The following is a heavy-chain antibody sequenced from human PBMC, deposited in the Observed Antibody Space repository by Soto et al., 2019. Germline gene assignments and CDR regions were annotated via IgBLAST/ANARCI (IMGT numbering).Heavy chain of an antibody. V-gene: IGHV1-69*01. J-gene: IGHJ4*02. D-gene: IGHD3-22*01. Sequence: QVQLVQSGAEVKKPGSSVKVSCKASGGTFSSYAISWVRQAPGQGLEWMGGIIPIFGTANYAQKFQGRVTINADESTSTAYMELSSLRSEDTSVYYCAREGASGSHIGYWGQGTLVTVSS. CDR1: GGTFSSYA. CDR2: IIPIFGTA. CDR3: AREGASGSHIGY.